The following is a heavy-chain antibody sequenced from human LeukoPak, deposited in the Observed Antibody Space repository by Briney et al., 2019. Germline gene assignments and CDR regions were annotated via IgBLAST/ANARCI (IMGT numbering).Heavy chain of an antibody. CDR2: ISGSGSDT. J-gene: IGHJ4*02. CDR1: GFTFSDYY. Sequence: GGSLSLSCAASGFTFSDYYMSWIRQAQGKGMGSISYISGSGSDTNYADSVRGRFSISRDNAKNSLYLQMNSLTAGDTAVYYCARTARVPEAWGQGTLVTVSS. D-gene: IGHD5/OR15-5a*01. V-gene: IGHV3-11*03. CDR3: ARTARVPEA.